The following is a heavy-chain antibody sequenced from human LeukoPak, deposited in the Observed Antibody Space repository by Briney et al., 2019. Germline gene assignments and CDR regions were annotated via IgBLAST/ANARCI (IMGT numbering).Heavy chain of an antibody. J-gene: IGHJ4*02. CDR2: IRVTGDIA. V-gene: IGHV3-23*01. D-gene: IGHD5-12*01. CDR1: GFTFISFA. Sequence: PGGSLRLSCAASGFTFISFAMSWVRQAPGKGLEWVSTIRVTGDIAYYADSLKGRFTISRDSSKNTLFLQMNSLRVDDTAVYYCAKLRGYSGYDVMDYWGQGTLVTVSS. CDR3: AKLRGYSGYDVMDY.